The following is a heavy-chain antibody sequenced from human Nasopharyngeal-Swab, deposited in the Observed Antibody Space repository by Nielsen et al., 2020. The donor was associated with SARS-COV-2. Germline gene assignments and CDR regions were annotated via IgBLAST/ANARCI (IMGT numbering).Heavy chain of an antibody. CDR3: AKDDVVRGDAFDI. V-gene: IGHV3-23*01. Sequence: GESLKISCLVSGFTFNIYAMAWVRRTPGRGLQWVSGISASGGSTYYTDSVKGRFAVSRDNSRNTLYLQMHSLRVEDTALYYCAKDDVVRGDAFDIWGQGTMVTVSS. J-gene: IGHJ3*02. CDR1: GFTFNIYA. D-gene: IGHD3-10*01. CDR2: ISASGGST.